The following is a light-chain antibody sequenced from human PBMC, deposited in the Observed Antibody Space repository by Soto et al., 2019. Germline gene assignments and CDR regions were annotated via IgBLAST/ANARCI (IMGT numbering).Light chain of an antibody. CDR2: DVT. V-gene: IGLV2-14*03. Sequence: QSVLTQPASVSGSPGQSITICCTGTTYDIGYYDYVSWYQQHPGKAPKLIIYDVTYRPSGASDRFSGSKSGNTASLTISGLQAEDEAEYYCSSYTTSSTLVFGGGTQLTVL. CDR3: SSYTTSSTLV. CDR1: TYDIGYYDY. J-gene: IGLJ2*01.